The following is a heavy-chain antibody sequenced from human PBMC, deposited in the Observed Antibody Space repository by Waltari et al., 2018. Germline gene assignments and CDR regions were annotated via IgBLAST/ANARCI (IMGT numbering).Heavy chain of an antibody. CDR1: GGSINSGDYC. Sequence: QLQLQVSGSGLVRPSETLSLTCGVSGGSINSGDYCWTWIRQPPGKGLEWIGYIYHTGSTYYNPSLMLRVTISVDRSKNHFAFNLSSVRAADSAVYYCARGRYSYAVYYGLDVLGLGTAVTVS. D-gene: IGHD3-16*01. J-gene: IGHJ6*02. CDR3: ARGRYSYAVYYGLDV. CDR2: IYHTGST. V-gene: IGHV4-30-2*01.